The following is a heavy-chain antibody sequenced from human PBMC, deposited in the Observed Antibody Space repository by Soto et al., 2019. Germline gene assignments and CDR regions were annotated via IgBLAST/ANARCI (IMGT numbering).Heavy chain of an antibody. Sequence: PGGSLRLSCAASGSISTTTPLSWVRQAPGKGLEWVSTISGRGTNTYYADSVKGRFIISRDNLKNTVNLQMNGLGVEDTAIYYCATCFRYFDNWGHGTRVTVYS. CDR2: ISGRGTNT. D-gene: IGHD2-15*01. V-gene: IGHV3-23*01. CDR1: GSISTTTP. CDR3: ATCFRYFDN. J-gene: IGHJ4*01.